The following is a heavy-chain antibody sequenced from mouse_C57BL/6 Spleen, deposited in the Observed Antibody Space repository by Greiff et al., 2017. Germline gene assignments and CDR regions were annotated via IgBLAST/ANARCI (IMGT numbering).Heavy chain of an antibody. V-gene: IGHV1-69*01. CDR3: ARAYLTTVVAPYFDY. CDR1: GYTFTSYW. CDR2: IDPSDSYT. J-gene: IGHJ2*01. Sequence: VQLQQPGAELVMPGASVKLSCKASGYTFTSYWMHWVKQRPGQGLEWIGEIDPSDSYTNYNQKFKGKSTLTVDKSSSTAYMQLSSLTSEDSAVYYCARAYLTTVVAPYFDYWGQGTTLTVSS. D-gene: IGHD1-1*01.